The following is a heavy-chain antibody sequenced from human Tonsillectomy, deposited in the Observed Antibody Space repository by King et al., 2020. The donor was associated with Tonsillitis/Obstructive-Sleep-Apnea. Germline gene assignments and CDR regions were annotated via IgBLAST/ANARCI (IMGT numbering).Heavy chain of an antibody. J-gene: IGHJ4*02. CDR2: ISYDGGYK. CDR1: GFTFRNYV. CDR3: ARDLWGNYPVH. Sequence: VQLVQSGGDVVQPGRSLRLSCAASGFTFRNYVMHWVRQAPGKGLEWVAVISYDGGYKYYADSVKGRFTISRDNSKNTLSLQMNSRRAEDTAVYYCARDLWGNYPVHWGQGALVTVSS. V-gene: IGHV3-30*01. D-gene: IGHD3-16*02.